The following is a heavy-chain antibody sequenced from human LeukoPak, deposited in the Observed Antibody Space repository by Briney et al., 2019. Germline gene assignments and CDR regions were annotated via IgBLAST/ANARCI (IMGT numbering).Heavy chain of an antibody. CDR2: IIPIFGTA. V-gene: IGHV1-69*06. D-gene: IGHD4-17*01. J-gene: IGHJ6*04. Sequence: GASVKVSCKASGGTFSSYAISWVRQAPGQGLEWMGGIIPIFGTANYAQKFQGRVTITADKSTSTAYMELSSLRSEDTAVYYCAIPLTTVTTGYVDVWGKGTTVTISS. CDR3: AIPLTTVTTGYVDV. CDR1: GGTFSSYA.